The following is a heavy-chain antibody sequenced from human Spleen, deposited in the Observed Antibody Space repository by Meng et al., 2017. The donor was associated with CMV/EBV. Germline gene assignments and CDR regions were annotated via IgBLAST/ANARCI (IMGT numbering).Heavy chain of an antibody. Sequence: SETLSLTCTVSGGSVSSSYYWSWIRQTPGKGLEWIGYIYHSGSTNYNPTLKSRVTRSVDTSKNQLSLKLSSVTAADTAVYYCARGGTVVIPLDYWGQGTLVTVSS. J-gene: IGHJ4*02. CDR3: ARGGTVVIPLDY. D-gene: IGHD4-23*01. CDR2: IYHSGST. V-gene: IGHV4-61*01. CDR1: GGSVSSSYY.